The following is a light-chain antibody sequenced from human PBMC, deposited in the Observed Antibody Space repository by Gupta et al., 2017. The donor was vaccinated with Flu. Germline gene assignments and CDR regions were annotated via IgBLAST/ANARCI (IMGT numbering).Light chain of an antibody. V-gene: IGLV1-44*01. CDR3: AGGDDSMNGYV. J-gene: IGLJ1*01. CDR2: RNN. Sequence: QSVLTQPPSASGTPGQRVTISCSGTRSNIGRNPVNWYQQLAGTAPKLLVYRNNKRPSGAPGRFSGSKSGTAASMGSTGRQAEDEADYYCAGGDDSMNGYVFGPGTKVTVV. CDR1: RSNIGRNP.